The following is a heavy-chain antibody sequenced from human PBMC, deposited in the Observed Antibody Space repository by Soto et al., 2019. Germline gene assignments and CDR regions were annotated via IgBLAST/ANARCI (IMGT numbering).Heavy chain of an antibody. J-gene: IGHJ4*02. CDR3: AVITLRGGY. Sequence: ASVKVSCKASGYTFTSYDINWVRQATGQGLEWMGWISANNGNTNYAQKLQGRVTMTTDTSTSTAYMELRSLRSDDTAVYYCAVITLRGGYWGQGTLVTVSS. V-gene: IGHV1-18*01. D-gene: IGHD3-22*01. CDR1: GYTFTSYD. CDR2: ISANNGNT.